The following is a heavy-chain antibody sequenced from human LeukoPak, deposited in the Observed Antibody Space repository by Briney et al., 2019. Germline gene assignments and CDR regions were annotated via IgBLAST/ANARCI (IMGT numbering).Heavy chain of an antibody. V-gene: IGHV3-23*01. CDR3: AKGGSAYETDY. J-gene: IGHJ4*02. CDR2: IRSSGVST. Sequence: PGGSLRLSCAASGFTFNTYAMSWVRQAPGKGLEWVSGIRSSGVSTYYADSVKGRFTISRDNSKNTLHLQMDSLRAEDTAVYYCAKGGSAYETDYWGQGTLVTVSS. D-gene: IGHD5-12*01. CDR1: GFTFNTYA.